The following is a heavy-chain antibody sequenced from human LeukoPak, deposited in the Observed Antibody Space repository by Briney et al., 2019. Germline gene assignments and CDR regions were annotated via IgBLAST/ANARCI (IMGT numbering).Heavy chain of an antibody. CDR2: ISAYNGNT. CDR3: ARDDDILTGYYIYYGMDV. Sequence: SVKVSCKASGYTFTSYGISWVRQAPGQGLEWMGWISAYNGNTNYAQKLQGRVTMTTDTSTSTAYMELRSLRSDDTAVYYCARDDDILTGYYIYYGMDVWGQGTTVTVSS. V-gene: IGHV1-18*01. D-gene: IGHD3-9*01. CDR1: GYTFTSYG. J-gene: IGHJ6*02.